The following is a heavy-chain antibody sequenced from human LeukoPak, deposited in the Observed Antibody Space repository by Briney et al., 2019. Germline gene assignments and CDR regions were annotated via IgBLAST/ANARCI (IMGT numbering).Heavy chain of an antibody. CDR2: ISWNSGSI. CDR3: AKGTGRYWTFFDD. V-gene: IGHV3-9*01. J-gene: IGHJ4*02. D-gene: IGHD2-21*01. Sequence: GGSLRLSCAATGFTFYDYAMHWVRHSPGRGLEWVSGISWNSGSIDYAASVRGRFTISRDNANNSLYLQMNSLRPEDSALYYCAKGTGRYWTFFDDWGQGTLVTVSS. CDR1: GFTFYDYA.